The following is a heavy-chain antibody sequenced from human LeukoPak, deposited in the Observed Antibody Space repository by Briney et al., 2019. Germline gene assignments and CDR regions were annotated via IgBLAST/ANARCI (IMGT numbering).Heavy chain of an antibody. Sequence: SETLSLTCTVSGGSISSQYWTWIRQPAGKGLEWIGRMYTSGSTNFNPSLKSRVTMSVHRSKNQISLKLASVTAADTAVYYCARDLGFYGMDVWGQGTTVTVSS. CDR1: GGSISSQY. J-gene: IGHJ6*02. D-gene: IGHD2-2*03. V-gene: IGHV4-4*07. CDR3: ARDLGFYGMDV. CDR2: MYTSGST.